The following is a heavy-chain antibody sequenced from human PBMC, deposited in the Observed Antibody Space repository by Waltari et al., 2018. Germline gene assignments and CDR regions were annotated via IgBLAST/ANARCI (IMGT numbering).Heavy chain of an antibody. D-gene: IGHD7-27*01. Sequence: EVQLLESGGGLVRPGGSLRPSGAASGMPLSPYNLNWVRQPPGKGLEWVSSISSDSNYMHYADSVKGRFTISRDNAKNSLYLQLNSLRAEDTAVYYCATGGWGFYLGYWGQGTLVTVSS. CDR2: ISSDSNYM. J-gene: IGHJ4*02. CDR1: GMPLSPYN. V-gene: IGHV3-21*02. CDR3: ATGGWGFYLGY.